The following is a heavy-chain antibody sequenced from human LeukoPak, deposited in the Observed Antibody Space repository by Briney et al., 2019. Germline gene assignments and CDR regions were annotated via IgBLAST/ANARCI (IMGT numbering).Heavy chain of an antibody. D-gene: IGHD2-21*02. V-gene: IGHV1-69*06. CDR1: GGTFSSYA. Sequence: SVKVSCKASGGTFSSYAISWVRQAPGQGLEWMGRIIPIFGTANYAQKFQGRVTITADKSTSTAYMELSSLRSEDTAVYYCARDLAYCGGDCYPGGDYWGQGTLVTVSS. J-gene: IGHJ4*02. CDR2: IIPIFGTA. CDR3: ARDLAYCGGDCYPGGDY.